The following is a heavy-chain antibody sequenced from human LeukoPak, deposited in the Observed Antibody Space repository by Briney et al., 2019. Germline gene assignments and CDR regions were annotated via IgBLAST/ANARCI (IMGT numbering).Heavy chain of an antibody. Sequence: SETLSLTCTVSGGSISSYYWSWIRQPPGKGLGWIGYIYYSGSTNYNPSLKSRVTISIDTSKNQFSLKLSSVTAADTAVYYCAREKVPYYYYGMDVWGQGTTVTVSS. V-gene: IGHV4-59*01. J-gene: IGHJ6*02. D-gene: IGHD2-2*01. CDR2: IYYSGST. CDR1: GGSISSYY. CDR3: AREKVPYYYYGMDV.